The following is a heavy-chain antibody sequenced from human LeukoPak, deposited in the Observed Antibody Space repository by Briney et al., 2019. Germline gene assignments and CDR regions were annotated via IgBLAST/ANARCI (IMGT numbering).Heavy chain of an antibody. D-gene: IGHD3-9*01. J-gene: IGHJ3*02. V-gene: IGHV3-11*01. CDR3: AREDQAVLRYFEGAFDI. CDR1: GFTFTDYY. CDR2: ISVSGTTM. Sequence: PRGSLRLSCATSGFTFTDYYMTWIRQAPGKGLEWISYISVSGTTMYYADSVKGRFTISRDNAKSSLYLQMNSLRAEDTAVYFCAREDQAVLRYFEGAFDIWGQGTMVTVSS.